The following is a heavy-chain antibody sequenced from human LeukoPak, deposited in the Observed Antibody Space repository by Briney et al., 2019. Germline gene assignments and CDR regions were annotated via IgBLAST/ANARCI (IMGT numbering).Heavy chain of an antibody. Sequence: SETLSLTCTVSGGSISSSSYYWGWIRQPPGKGLEWIGSIYYSGSTYYNPSLKSRVTISVDTSKNQFSLKLSSVTAADTAVYYFATMVRGVNIPSYWGQGTLVTVSS. J-gene: IGHJ4*02. CDR1: GGSISSSSYY. D-gene: IGHD3-10*01. V-gene: IGHV4-39*01. CDR2: IYYSGST. CDR3: ATMVRGVNIPSY.